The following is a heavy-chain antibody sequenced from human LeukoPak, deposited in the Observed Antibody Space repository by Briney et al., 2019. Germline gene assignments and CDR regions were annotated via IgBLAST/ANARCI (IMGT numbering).Heavy chain of an antibody. CDR3: AKETYYSGSSVYKPGLIDY. V-gene: IGHV3-23*01. CDR2: ISGSGGST. Sequence: GGSLRLSCAASGFTFSSYGMSWVRQAPGKGLEWVSAISGSGGSTYYADSVKGRFTISRDNSKNTLYLQMNSLRAEDTAVYYCAKETYYSGSSVYKPGLIDYWGQGTLVTVSS. J-gene: IGHJ4*02. D-gene: IGHD3-22*01. CDR1: GFTFSSYG.